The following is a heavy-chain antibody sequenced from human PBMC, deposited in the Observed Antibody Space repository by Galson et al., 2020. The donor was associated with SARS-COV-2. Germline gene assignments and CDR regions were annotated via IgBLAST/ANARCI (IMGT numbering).Heavy chain of an antibody. CDR3: ARDRFGELSP. D-gene: IGHD3-10*01. V-gene: IGHV4-30-2*01. J-gene: IGHJ1*01. Sequence: QTLSLTCSVPGGSISRGGYSWSWIRQPPGKGLEWIGYIHHSGTTYYNPSLKSRVALSLDRSKNQFSLELSSVTAADTAVYYCARDRFGELSPWGQGTLVTVSS. CDR2: IHHSGTT. CDR1: GGSISRGGYS.